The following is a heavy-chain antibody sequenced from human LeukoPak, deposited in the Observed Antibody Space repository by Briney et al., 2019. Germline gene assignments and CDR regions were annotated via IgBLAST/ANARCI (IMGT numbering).Heavy chain of an antibody. CDR2: INSDGSRI. V-gene: IGHV3-74*01. CDR1: GFTFSNYW. Sequence: PGGSLRLSCAASGFTFSNYWMHWVRQAPGKGLMWVSHINSDGSRISNADSVKGRFTISRDNAKNTLYLQMNSLRAEDTAVYYCAKSCSSTSCSLDYWGQGTLFTVSS. J-gene: IGHJ4*02. CDR3: AKSCSSTSCSLDY. D-gene: IGHD2-2*01.